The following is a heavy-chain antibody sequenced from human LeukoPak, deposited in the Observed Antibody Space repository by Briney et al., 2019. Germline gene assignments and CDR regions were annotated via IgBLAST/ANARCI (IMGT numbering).Heavy chain of an antibody. J-gene: IGHJ6*03. Sequence: GGSLRLSCAPPGFTISSTYISWVRQAPGKGLEWASLIYSGGPTYSPAPVKGRFTISRDNSNNTLFLQMNSLRAEDTAVYYCARGGGSRPHYYYYLDVWGRGTTVIVSS. CDR3: ARGGGSRPHYYYYLDV. CDR2: IYSGGPT. V-gene: IGHV3-53*01. CDR1: GFTISSTY. D-gene: IGHD1-14*01.